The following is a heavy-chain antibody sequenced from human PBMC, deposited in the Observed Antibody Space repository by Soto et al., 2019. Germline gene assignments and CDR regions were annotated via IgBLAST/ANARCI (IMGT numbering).Heavy chain of an antibody. J-gene: IGHJ4*02. Sequence: TGGSLRLSCTSSGFTLSSYWMSWVRQAPGQGLGWVASIKQEGSDKHYVDPVKGRFTISRDNAKNSLYLERSSLRAEDTAVYYCARVWNDGRIDYWGQGTLVTVSS. CDR1: GFTLSSYW. CDR3: ARVWNDGRIDY. CDR2: IKQEGSDK. D-gene: IGHD1-1*01. V-gene: IGHV3-7*01.